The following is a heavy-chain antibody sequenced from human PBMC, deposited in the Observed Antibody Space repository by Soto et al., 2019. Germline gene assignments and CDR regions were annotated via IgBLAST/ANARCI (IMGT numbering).Heavy chain of an antibody. J-gene: IGHJ6*02. CDR3: ARDLYCSSTSCLNDYGMDV. V-gene: IGHV4-30-4*01. CDR1: GGSISSGDYY. D-gene: IGHD2-2*01. CDR2: IYYSGRT. Sequence: SETLSLTCTVSGGSISSGDYYWSWIRKPPGKGGEWIGYIYYSGRTYYNPSLKSRVTISVGTSKNQFSLKLSSVTAADTAVYYCARDLYCSSTSCLNDYGMDVWGQGTTVTVSS.